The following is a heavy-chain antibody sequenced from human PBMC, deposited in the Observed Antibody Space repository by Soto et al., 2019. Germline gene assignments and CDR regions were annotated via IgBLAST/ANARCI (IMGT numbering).Heavy chain of an antibody. CDR3: AGDGRLQWEPPCGMDV. CDR1: GFTFSSYG. V-gene: IGHV3-33*01. Sequence: GGSLRLSCAASGFTFSSYGMHWVRQAPGKGLEWVAVIWYDGSNKYYADSVKGRFTISRDNSKNTLYLQMNSLRAEDTAVYYCAGDGRLQWEPPCGMDVWGQGTTVTVSS. J-gene: IGHJ6*02. D-gene: IGHD1-26*01. CDR2: IWYDGSNK.